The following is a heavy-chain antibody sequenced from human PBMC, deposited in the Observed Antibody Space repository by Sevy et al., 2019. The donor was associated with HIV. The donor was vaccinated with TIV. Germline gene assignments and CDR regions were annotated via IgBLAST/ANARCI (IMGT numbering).Heavy chain of an antibody. CDR2: LSFGCGEI. Sequence: GGSLRLSCAASEFTFSKYSMSWVRQPPGKGLEWVSTLSFGCGEINYADSVKGRFTISRYNSKSSVYLQMNNLRPEDTAVYYCAREGCTKPHDYWGQGTLVTVSS. V-gene: IGHV3-23*01. D-gene: IGHD2-8*01. CDR1: EFTFSKYS. CDR3: AREGCTKPHDY. J-gene: IGHJ4*02.